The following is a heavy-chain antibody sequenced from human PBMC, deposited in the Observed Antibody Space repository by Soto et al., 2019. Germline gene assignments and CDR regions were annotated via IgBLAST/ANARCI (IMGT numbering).Heavy chain of an antibody. CDR1: GGSISDDTYY. J-gene: IGHJ6*02. CDR3: AFLVWAAGTYGMDV. Sequence: SETLSLTCTVSGGSISDDTYYWGWIRQPPGKGLEWIGSIYYSGTSSYNPSLESRVTMSVDTSKNQFSLKLSSVTAADTAVYYCAFLVWAAGTYGMDVWGQGTTVTASS. CDR2: IYYSGTS. V-gene: IGHV4-39*01. D-gene: IGHD6-13*01.